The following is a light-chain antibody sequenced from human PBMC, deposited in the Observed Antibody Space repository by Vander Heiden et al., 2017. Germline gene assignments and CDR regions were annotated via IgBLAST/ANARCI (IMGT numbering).Light chain of an antibody. J-gene: IGKJ1*01. V-gene: IGKV3-20*01. CDR1: QSVSSNY. CDR3: QQYGSSPPT. CDR2: GAS. Sequence: EIVLTQSPGTLSLSPGERATLPCRASQSVSSNYLAWYQQTPGQPPRLLIYGASSRATGIPDRFSGSGSGTDFTLTISRLEPEDFAVYYCQQYGSSPPTFGQGTKVEIK.